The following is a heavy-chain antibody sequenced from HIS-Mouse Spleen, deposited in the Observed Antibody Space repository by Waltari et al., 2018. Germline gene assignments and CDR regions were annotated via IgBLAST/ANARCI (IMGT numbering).Heavy chain of an antibody. Sequence: EVQLVQSGAEVKKPGESLEISCKGSGYSFTSYWIGWVRQMPGKGLEWMGIIVPGTSDTRDRRAFPGQVTISADKSISTAYLQWSSLKASDTAMYYCARHGLYSSSSVDYWGQGTLVTVSS. CDR3: ARHGLYSSSSVDY. J-gene: IGHJ4*02. CDR2: IVPGTSDT. D-gene: IGHD6-6*01. V-gene: IGHV5-51*01. CDR1: GYSFTSYW.